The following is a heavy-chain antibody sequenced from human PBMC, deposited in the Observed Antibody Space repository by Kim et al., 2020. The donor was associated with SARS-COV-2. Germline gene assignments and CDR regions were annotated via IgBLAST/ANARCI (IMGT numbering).Heavy chain of an antibody. CDR1: GFTFSSYD. D-gene: IGHD1-26*01. CDR2: IGTAGDT. J-gene: IGHJ6*02. CDR3: ARAVSGSYFPAYYYYGMDV. V-gene: IGHV3-13*04. Sequence: PGGSLRLSCAASGFTFSSYDMHWVRQATGKGLEWVSAIGTAGDTYYPGSVKGRFTISRENAKNSLYLQMNSLRAGDTAVYYCARAVSGSYFPAYYYYGMDVWGQGTTVTVSS.